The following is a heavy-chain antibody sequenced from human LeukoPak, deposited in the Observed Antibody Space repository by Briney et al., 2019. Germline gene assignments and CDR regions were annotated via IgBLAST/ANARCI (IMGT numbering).Heavy chain of an antibody. D-gene: IGHD5-24*01. CDR2: IYYSGST. V-gene: IGHV4-39*07. CDR3: ARPQKASTYWYFDL. Sequence: SETLSLTCTVSGGSISRSSYYWGWIRQPPGKGLEWIASIYYSGSTNYNPSLKSRVTISVDTSKNQFSLNLSSVTAADTAVYYCARPQKASTYWYFDLWGRGTLVTISS. J-gene: IGHJ2*01. CDR1: GGSISRSSYY.